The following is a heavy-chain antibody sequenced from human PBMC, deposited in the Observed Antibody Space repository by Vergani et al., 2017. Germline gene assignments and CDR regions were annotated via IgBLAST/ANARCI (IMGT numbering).Heavy chain of an antibody. V-gene: IGHV3-30*18. D-gene: IGHD4/OR15-4a*01. CDR3: AKGPPGAVYVDL. CDR1: GFTFSSYG. J-gene: IGHJ2*01. Sequence: QVQLVESGGGVVQPGRSLRLSCAASGFTFSSYGMHWVRQAPGKGLEWVAVISYDGSNKYYADSVKGRFTISRDNSKNTLYLQMNSLRAEDTAVYYCAKGPPGAVYVDLWGRGTLVTVSS. CDR2: ISYDGSNK.